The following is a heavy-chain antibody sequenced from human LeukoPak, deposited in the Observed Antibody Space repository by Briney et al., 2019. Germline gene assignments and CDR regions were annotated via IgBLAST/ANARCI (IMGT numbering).Heavy chain of an antibody. Sequence: PSETLSLTCTVSGGSISSYYWSWIRQPPGKGLEWIGYIYYSGSTNYNPSLKSRVAISVDTSKNQFSLKLSSVTAADTAVYYCASLGVVPAGNWFDPWGQGTPVTVSS. J-gene: IGHJ5*02. V-gene: IGHV4-59*01. CDR2: IYYSGST. CDR3: ASLGVVPAGNWFDP. CDR1: GGSISSYY. D-gene: IGHD2-2*01.